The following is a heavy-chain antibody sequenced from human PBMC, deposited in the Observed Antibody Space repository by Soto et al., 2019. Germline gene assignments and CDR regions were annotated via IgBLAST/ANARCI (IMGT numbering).Heavy chain of an antibody. CDR2: ISAYIGST. V-gene: IGHV1-18*04. CDR3: ARGRGLYNSGRSQLDY. D-gene: IGHD1-1*01. CDR1: GSPFTSYG. Sequence: ASVKVSCKASGSPFTSYGISWVRQAPGQGLEWMGWISAYIGSTNYAQKLQGRLTMTTDTATSTAYMELRSLRSEDTALYYCARGRGLYNSGRSQLDYVGQGTLVTVSS. J-gene: IGHJ4*02.